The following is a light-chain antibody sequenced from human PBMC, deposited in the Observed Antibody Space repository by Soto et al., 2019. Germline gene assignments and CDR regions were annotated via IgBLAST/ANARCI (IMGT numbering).Light chain of an antibody. CDR3: QQSYSTPWT. J-gene: IGKJ1*01. V-gene: IGKV1-39*01. CDR2: TAS. Sequence: DIQMTQSPSSLSASVGDRVTITCRASQSISSNLNWYQQRPGKAPNLLIYTASSLQSGVPSRFSGSGSGTDFTLTISSLQPEDSATYYCQQSYSTPWTFGQGTKVDIK. CDR1: QSISSN.